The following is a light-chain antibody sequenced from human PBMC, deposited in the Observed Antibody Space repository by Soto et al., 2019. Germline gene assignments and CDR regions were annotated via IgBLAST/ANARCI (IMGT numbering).Light chain of an antibody. CDR2: GAS. CDR3: QQYGSSPLT. Sequence: EIVLTQSPGTLSLSPGERATLSCRASQSVSNNYLAWYQQKPGQAPRLLISGASSRATGIPDRFNGSGSGTDFTLTISRLEPEDCSVYYCQQYGSSPLTFGGGTKVEIK. CDR1: QSVSNNY. V-gene: IGKV3-20*01. J-gene: IGKJ4*02.